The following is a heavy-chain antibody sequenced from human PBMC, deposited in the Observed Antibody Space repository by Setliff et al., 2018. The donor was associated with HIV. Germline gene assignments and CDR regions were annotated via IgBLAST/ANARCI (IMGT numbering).Heavy chain of an antibody. Sequence: GGSLRLSCAASRFSFTTSWMTWVRQAPVKGLVWVSRITSDGGSPMYADSVKGRFTISRDNAKSALYLQMDSLRAEDTAVYYCARSPLGATNYYFYYSMDVWGKGTTVTVSS. V-gene: IGHV3-74*03. J-gene: IGHJ6*03. CDR2: ITSDGGSP. D-gene: IGHD1-26*01. CDR1: RFSFTTSW. CDR3: ARSPLGATNYYFYYSMDV.